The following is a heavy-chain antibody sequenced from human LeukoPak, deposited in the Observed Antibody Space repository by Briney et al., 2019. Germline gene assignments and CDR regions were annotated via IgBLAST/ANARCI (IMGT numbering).Heavy chain of an antibody. CDR1: GYTFTSYY. V-gene: IGHV1-46*01. CDR2: INPSGGST. CDR3: ASSSMVRGDLYYMDV. Sequence: GASVKVSCKASGYTFTSYYMHWVRQAPGQGLEWMGIINPSGGSTSYAQKFQGRVTMTRDTSTSTVYMELSSLRSEDTAVYYCASSSMVRGDLYYMDVWGKGTTVTVSS. D-gene: IGHD3-10*01. J-gene: IGHJ6*03.